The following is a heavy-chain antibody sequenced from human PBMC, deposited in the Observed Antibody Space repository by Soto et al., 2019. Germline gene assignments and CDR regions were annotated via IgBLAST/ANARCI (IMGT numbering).Heavy chain of an antibody. CDR2: IIGNGGTE. J-gene: IGHJ4*02. D-gene: IGHD3-16*01. CDR1: GFIFSSYD. CDR3: AKGHRAWGGNYLDS. Sequence: EVQVLESGGGLAQPGGSLRLSFVGSGFIFSSYDMTWVRQAPGKGLEWVSSIIGNGGTERYADPVKGRFTTSRDNSKEIVYLQMDSLRAEDTALSYVAKGHRAWGGNYLDSWGQGTLVSVSS. V-gene: IGHV3-23*01.